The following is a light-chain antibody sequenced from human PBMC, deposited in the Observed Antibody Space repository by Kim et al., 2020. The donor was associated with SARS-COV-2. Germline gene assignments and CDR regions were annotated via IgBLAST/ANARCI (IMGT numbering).Light chain of an antibody. J-gene: IGKJ1*01. CDR1: QSVSSY. CDR3: QQRSNSWT. Sequence: DIVLTQSPATLSLSPGERATLSCRASQSVSSYLAWYQQKPGQAPRLLIYDASNRATGIPARFSGSGSGTDFTLTISSLEPEDFAVYYCQQRSNSWTFGQGTKVDIK. V-gene: IGKV3-11*01. CDR2: DAS.